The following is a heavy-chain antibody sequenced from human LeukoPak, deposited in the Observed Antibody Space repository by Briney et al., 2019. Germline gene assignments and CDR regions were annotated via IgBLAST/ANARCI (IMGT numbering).Heavy chain of an antibody. CDR3: ARDTAMVNWYSDL. V-gene: IGHV4-30-2*01. D-gene: IGHD5-18*01. Sequence: SQTLSLTCAVSGGSISSGGYSWSWIRQPPGKGLEWIVYIYHSGSTYYNPSLKSRVTISVDRSKNQFSLKLSSVTAADTAVYYCARDTAMVNWYSDLWGRGTLVTVSS. CDR2: IYHSGST. CDR1: GGSISSGGYS. J-gene: IGHJ2*01.